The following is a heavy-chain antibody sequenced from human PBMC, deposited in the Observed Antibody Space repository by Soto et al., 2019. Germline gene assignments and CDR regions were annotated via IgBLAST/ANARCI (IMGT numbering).Heavy chain of an antibody. V-gene: IGHV4-59*01. CDR3: ARYRREAVAGYTLDN. CDR2: VYNSGST. D-gene: IGHD6-19*01. CDR1: GGSISSNY. Sequence: ETLSLTCTVSGGSISSNYWTWIRQPPGKGLEWIGYVYNSGSTNYNPSLKSRVTISEDTSKSQFSLKVNSMTAADTAVYYCARYRREAVAGYTLDNWGQGILVTVSS. J-gene: IGHJ4*02.